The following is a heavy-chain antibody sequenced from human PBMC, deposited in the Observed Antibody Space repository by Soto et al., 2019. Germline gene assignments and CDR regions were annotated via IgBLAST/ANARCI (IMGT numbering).Heavy chain of an antibody. Sequence: QVQLQESGPGLVKPSQTLSLTCTVSGGSISSGDYYWSWIRQPPGKGLEWIGYIYYSGSTNYNPSLKSRVTISVDTSKNQCSLKLSSVTAADTAVYYCARSPVVITQYYFDYWGQGTLVTVSS. CDR1: GGSISSGDYY. CDR2: IYYSGST. V-gene: IGHV4-30-4*01. CDR3: ARSPVVITQYYFDY. J-gene: IGHJ4*02. D-gene: IGHD3-22*01.